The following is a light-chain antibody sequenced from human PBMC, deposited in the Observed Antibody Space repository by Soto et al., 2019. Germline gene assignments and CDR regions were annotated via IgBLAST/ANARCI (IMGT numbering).Light chain of an antibody. V-gene: IGKV2-28*01. CDR1: QSLLHSNGYNY. CDR3: MQALQTPRT. CDR2: LGS. J-gene: IGKJ1*01. Sequence: DIVMTQSPLSLPVTPGEPASISCRSSQSLLHSNGYNYLDWYLQKSGQSPQLLIYLGSNRASGVPDRFSGSASGTDFTLKISRVEAEDVGVYYCMQALQTPRTFGQGTMLEIK.